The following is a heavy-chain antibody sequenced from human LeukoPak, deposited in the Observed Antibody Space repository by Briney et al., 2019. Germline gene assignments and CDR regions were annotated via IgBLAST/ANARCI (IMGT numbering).Heavy chain of an antibody. CDR1: GGSISSYY. CDR2: IYYSGST. CDR3: ARDYLLFDY. J-gene: IGHJ4*02. Sequence: SETLSLTCTVSGGSISSYYWSRIRQPPGKGLEWIGYIYYSGSTNYNPSLKSRVTISVDTSKNQFSLKLSSVTAADTAVYYCARDYLLFDYWGQGTLVTVSS. V-gene: IGHV4-59*01.